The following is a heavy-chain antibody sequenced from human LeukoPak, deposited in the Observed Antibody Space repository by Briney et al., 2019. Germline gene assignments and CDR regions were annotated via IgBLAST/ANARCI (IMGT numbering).Heavy chain of an antibody. V-gene: IGHV3-53*01. CDR3: VKDPDDSNDY. CDR2: IYSDGST. J-gene: IGHJ4*02. D-gene: IGHD3-22*01. CDR1: GFTVSSNY. Sequence: GGSLRLSCAASGFTVSSNYMTWVRQAPGKGLEWVSIIYSDGSTYYADSVKGRFTISRDNSKNTVYLQMNSLRAEDTAVYYCVKDPDDSNDYWGQGTLVTVSS.